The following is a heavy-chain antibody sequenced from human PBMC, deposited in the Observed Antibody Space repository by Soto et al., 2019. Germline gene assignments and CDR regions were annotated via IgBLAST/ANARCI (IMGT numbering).Heavy chain of an antibody. Sequence: SATXSLTCTVSVVSISIGGHYWNWIRQHPGKGLEWIGYIYYSGSTYYNPSLKSRVTISVDTSKNQFSLKLSSVTAADKAVYHCARDSDIADSAFDIWGQGTMV. CDR3: ARDSDIADSAFDI. D-gene: IGHD5-12*01. V-gene: IGHV4-31*03. CDR1: VVSISIGGHY. J-gene: IGHJ3*02. CDR2: IYYSGST.